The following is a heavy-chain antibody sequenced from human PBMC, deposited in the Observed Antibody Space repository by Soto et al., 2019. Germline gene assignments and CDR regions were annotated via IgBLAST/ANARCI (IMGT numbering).Heavy chain of an antibody. V-gene: IGHV4-34*01. J-gene: IGHJ6*02. CDR3: AREPRRYSGSLKMDGMDV. Sequence: QVQLQQWGAGLLKPSETLSLTCAVYGGSFSGYYWSWIRQPPGKGLEWIGEINHGGSTNYNPSLKGRVTISVNTTKNQFSTKLSCVAAADTAVDYCAREPRRYSGSLKMDGMDVWGQGTTVTVSS. D-gene: IGHD6-13*01. CDR1: GGSFSGYY. CDR2: INHGGST.